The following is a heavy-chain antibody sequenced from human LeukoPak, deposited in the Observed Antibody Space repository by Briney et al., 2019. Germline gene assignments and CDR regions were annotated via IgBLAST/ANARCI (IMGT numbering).Heavy chain of an antibody. Sequence: GGSLRLSCAASGFTFDDYAMHWVRQAPGKGLEWVSGISWNSGSIGYADSVKGRFTISRDNAKNSLYLQMNSLRAEDTALYYCAKEYSSGWPYYFDYWGQGTLVTVSS. CDR2: ISWNSGSI. CDR1: GFTFDDYA. CDR3: AKEYSSGWPYYFDY. D-gene: IGHD6-19*01. J-gene: IGHJ4*02. V-gene: IGHV3-9*01.